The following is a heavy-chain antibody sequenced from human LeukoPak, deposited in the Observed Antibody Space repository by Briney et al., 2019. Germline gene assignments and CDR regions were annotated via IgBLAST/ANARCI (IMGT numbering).Heavy chain of an antibody. Sequence: GGSLRLSCAASGFTFSSYGMHWVRQAPGKGLEWVAFIRYDGSNKYYADSVKGRFTISRDNAKNSLYLQMNSLRAEDTALYYCAREGNYYDSSGYPDYWGQGTLVTVSS. D-gene: IGHD3-22*01. CDR2: IRYDGSNK. V-gene: IGHV3-30*02. CDR1: GFTFSSYG. J-gene: IGHJ4*02. CDR3: AREGNYYDSSGYPDY.